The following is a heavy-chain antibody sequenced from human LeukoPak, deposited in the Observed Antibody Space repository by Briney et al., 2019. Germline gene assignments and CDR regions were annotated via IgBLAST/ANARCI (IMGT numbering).Heavy chain of an antibody. CDR1: GFTFDDYG. J-gene: IGHJ4*02. CDR3: AGYLLYDSSGYYYELGKGFAY. CDR2: INWNGGST. Sequence: GGSLRLSCAASGFTFDDYGMSWVRQAPGKGLEWVSGINWNGGSTGYADSVKGRFTISRDNAKNSLYLQMNSLRAEDTALYYCAGYLLYDSSGYYYELGKGFAYWGQGTLVTVSS. V-gene: IGHV3-20*04. D-gene: IGHD3-22*01.